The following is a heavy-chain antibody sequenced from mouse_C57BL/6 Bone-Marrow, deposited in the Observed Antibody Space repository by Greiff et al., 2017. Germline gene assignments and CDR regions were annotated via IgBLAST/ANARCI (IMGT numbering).Heavy chain of an antibody. CDR3: ERVNNWDGWYFDV. CDR1: GYTFTSYD. Sequence: QVQLQQSGPELVKPGASVKLSCKASGYTFTSYDINWVKQRPGQGLEWIGWIYPRDGSTKYNEKFKGKATLTVDTSSSTAYMELHSLTSEDSAVYFCERVNNWDGWYFDVWGTGTTVTVSS. CDR2: IYPRDGST. D-gene: IGHD4-1*01. J-gene: IGHJ1*03. V-gene: IGHV1-85*01.